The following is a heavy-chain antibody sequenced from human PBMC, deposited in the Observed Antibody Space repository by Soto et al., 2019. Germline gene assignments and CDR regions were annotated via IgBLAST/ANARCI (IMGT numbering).Heavy chain of an antibody. D-gene: IGHD2-15*01. CDR1: GYTFTGYY. J-gene: IGHJ3*02. V-gene: IGHV1-2*02. Sequence: ASVKVSCKASGYTFTGYYMHWVRQAPGQGLEWMGWINPNSGGTNYAQKLQGRVTMTTDTSTSTAYMELRSLRSDDTAVYYCARGGGWQGGDAFDIWGQGTMVTVSS. CDR3: ARGGGWQGGDAFDI. CDR2: INPNSGGT.